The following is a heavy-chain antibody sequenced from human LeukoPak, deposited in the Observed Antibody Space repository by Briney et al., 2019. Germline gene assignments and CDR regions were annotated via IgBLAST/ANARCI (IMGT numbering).Heavy chain of an antibody. D-gene: IGHD6-13*01. V-gene: IGHV3-48*03. CDR1: GFTFSSYE. J-gene: IGHJ4*02. CDR3: AGQYSSSYYFDY. Sequence: PGGSLRLSCAASGFTFSSYEMNWVRQAPGKGLEWVSYITRSGDTIYYADSVKGRFTISRDNSKNTLYLQMNSLRAEDTAVYYCAGQYSSSYYFDYWGQGTLVTVSS. CDR2: ITRSGDTI.